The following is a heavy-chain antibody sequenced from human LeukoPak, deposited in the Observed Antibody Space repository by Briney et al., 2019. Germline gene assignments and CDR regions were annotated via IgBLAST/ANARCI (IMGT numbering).Heavy chain of an antibody. CDR2: ISSSGGTI. J-gene: IGHJ6*03. CDR3: ARDKRRIAVAGYYYYYYMDV. CDR1: GFTFSDCY. V-gene: IGHV3-11*04. Sequence: GGSLRLSCAASGFTFSDCYMSWIRQAPGKGLEWISYISSSGGTIYYADSVKGRFTISRDNAKNSLYLQMNSLRAEDTAVYHCARDKRRIAVAGYYYYYYMDVWGKGTTVTISS. D-gene: IGHD6-19*01.